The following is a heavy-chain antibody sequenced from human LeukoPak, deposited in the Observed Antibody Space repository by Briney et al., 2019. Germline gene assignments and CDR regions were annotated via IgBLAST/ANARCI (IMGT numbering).Heavy chain of an antibody. J-gene: IGHJ3*02. CDR2: MNPNSGNT. Sequence: ASVKVSCKASGYTFTGYYMHWVRQAPGQGLEWMGWMNPNSGNTGYAQRFQGRLTMTRNTSRSTAYMELSSLRSEDTAVYYCARGGGWNYGPCDIWGQGTMVTVSS. D-gene: IGHD1-7*01. CDR3: ARGGGWNYGPCDI. CDR1: GYTFTGYY. V-gene: IGHV1-8*02.